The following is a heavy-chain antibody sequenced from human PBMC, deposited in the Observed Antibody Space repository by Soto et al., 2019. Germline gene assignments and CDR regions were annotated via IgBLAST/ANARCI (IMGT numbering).Heavy chain of an antibody. CDR2: IYHSGST. J-gene: IGHJ5*02. CDR1: GGSISSSNW. Sequence: ASETLSLTCAVSGGSISSSNWWSWVRQPPGKGLEWIGEIYHSGSTNYNPSLKSRVTISVDKSKNQFSLKLSSVTAADTAVYYCARGITMIQPNWFDPWGQGTLVTVPS. CDR3: ARGITMIQPNWFDP. V-gene: IGHV4-4*02. D-gene: IGHD3-22*01.